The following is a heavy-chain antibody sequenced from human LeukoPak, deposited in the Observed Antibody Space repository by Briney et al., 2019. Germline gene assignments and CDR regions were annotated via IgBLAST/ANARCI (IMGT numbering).Heavy chain of an antibody. CDR1: GGSISSYY. Sequence: SSEALSLTCTVSGGSISSYYWSWIRQPPGKGLEWIGYIYYSGTTNYNPSLKSRVTISVDTSKNQFSLKLSSVTAADTAVYYCARGVYIAAAQYAYWGQGTLVTVSS. D-gene: IGHD6-13*01. CDR3: ARGVYIAAAQYAY. J-gene: IGHJ4*02. V-gene: IGHV4-59*01. CDR2: IYYSGTT.